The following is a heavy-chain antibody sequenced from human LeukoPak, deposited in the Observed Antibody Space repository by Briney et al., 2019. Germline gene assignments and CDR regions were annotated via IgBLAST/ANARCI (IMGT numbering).Heavy chain of an antibody. CDR3: AKAPLRVCDWFRGYFEY. J-gene: IGHJ4*02. CDR1: GFTFSSYA. D-gene: IGHD3-9*01. V-gene: IGHV3-23*01. Sequence: GGSLRLSCAAAGFTFSSYAMSWVRQAPGNGLEWVSAISGSGGSTYYADSVKGRFTIYRENYKNTLYLQMNSLRAEDTAVYYCAKAPLRVCDWFRGYFEYWGQGTLVTVSS. CDR2: ISGSGGST.